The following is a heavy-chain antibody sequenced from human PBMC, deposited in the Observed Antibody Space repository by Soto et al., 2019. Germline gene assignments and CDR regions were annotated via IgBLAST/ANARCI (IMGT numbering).Heavy chain of an antibody. J-gene: IGHJ6*02. CDR1: GYTLTELS. D-gene: IGHD3-9*01. Sequence: ASVKVSCKVSGYTLTELSMHWVRQAPGKGLEWMGGFDPEDGETIYAQKFQGRVTMTEDTSTDTAYMELSSLRSEDTAVYYCASGYDILTGYPRGDYYGMDVWGQGTTVTVSS. CDR3: ASGYDILTGYPRGDYYGMDV. CDR2: FDPEDGET. V-gene: IGHV1-24*01.